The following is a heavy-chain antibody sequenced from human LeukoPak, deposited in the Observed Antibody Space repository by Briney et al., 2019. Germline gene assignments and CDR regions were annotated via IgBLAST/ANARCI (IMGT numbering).Heavy chain of an antibody. CDR2: IYYSGST. V-gene: IGHV4-39*07. CDR3: ARSIPYPYYDILTGTLGYFDY. J-gene: IGHJ4*02. CDR1: GGSISSSSYY. D-gene: IGHD3-9*01. Sequence: SETLSLTCTVSGGSISSSSYYWGWIRQPPGKGLEWIGSIYYSGSTYYNPSLKSRVTISVDTSKNQFSLKLSSVTAADTAVYYCARSIPYPYYDILTGTLGYFDYWGQGTLVTVSS.